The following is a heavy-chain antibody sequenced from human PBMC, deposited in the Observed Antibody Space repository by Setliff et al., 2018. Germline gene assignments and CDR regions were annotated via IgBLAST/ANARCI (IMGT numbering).Heavy chain of an antibody. V-gene: IGHV4-59*01. CDR2: IQKSGST. D-gene: IGHD3-3*01. Sequence: LSLTCNVSGVSISSYYWSWIRQPPGKGLESIGYIQKSGSTNYNPSLMSRVSISVDTSKNQFSLKLRSVTAADTAVYYCARLSWNGLRYYGLDIWGQGSTVTVSS. J-gene: IGHJ6*02. CDR3: ARLSWNGLRYYGLDI. CDR1: GVSISSYY.